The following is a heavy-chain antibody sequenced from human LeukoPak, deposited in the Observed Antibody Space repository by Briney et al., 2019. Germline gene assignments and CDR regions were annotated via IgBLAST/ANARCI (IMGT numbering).Heavy chain of an antibody. CDR2: INHSGST. J-gene: IGHJ4*02. Sequence: PSETLSLTCAVYGGSFSGYYWSWIRQPPGKGLEWIGEINHSGSTHYNPSLKSRVTISVDTSKNQFSLKLSSVTAADTAVYYCARGDSSGYRYWGQGTLVTVSS. D-gene: IGHD3-22*01. V-gene: IGHV4-34*01. CDR3: ARGDSSGYRY. CDR1: GGSFSGYY.